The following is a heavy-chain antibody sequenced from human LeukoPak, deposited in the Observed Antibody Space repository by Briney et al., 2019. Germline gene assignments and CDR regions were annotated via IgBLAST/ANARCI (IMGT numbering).Heavy chain of an antibody. Sequence: PSETLSLTCTVSGGSISSYYWSWIRQPPGKGLEWIGYIYNSGSTNYNPSLKSRVTISVDTSKNQFSLRLSSVTAADTAVYYCGRVAEYYDTSGYKGNWFDPWGQGTLVTVSS. CDR2: IYNSGST. D-gene: IGHD3-22*01. CDR1: GGSISSYY. J-gene: IGHJ5*02. V-gene: IGHV4-59*01. CDR3: GRVAEYYDTSGYKGNWFDP.